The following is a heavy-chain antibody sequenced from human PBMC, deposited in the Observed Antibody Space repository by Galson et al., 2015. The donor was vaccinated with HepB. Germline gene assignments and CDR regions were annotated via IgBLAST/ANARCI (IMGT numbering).Heavy chain of an antibody. CDR2: IYSGGST. CDR3: ARAKLFGSDY. Sequence: SLRLSCAASGFTFDDYAMHWVRQAPGKGLEWVSVIYSGGSTYYADSVKGRFTISRDNSKNTLYLQMNSLRAEDTAVYYCARAKLFGSDYWGQGTLVTVSS. V-gene: IGHV3-66*01. J-gene: IGHJ4*02. D-gene: IGHD3-10*02. CDR1: GFTFDDYA.